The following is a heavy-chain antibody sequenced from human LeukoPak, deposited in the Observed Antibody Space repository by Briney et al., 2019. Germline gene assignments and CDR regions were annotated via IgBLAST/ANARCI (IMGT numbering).Heavy chain of an antibody. CDR3: AKKGAVTATGYFDY. CDR1: GFTFSNYA. Sequence: GGSLRLSCAAPGFTFSNYAMRWVRQATGKGLEWVSGITNSGGGTFYADSVKGRFTISRDNSKNTLYLQMSNLRAEDTAIYYCAKKGAVTATGYFDYWGQGTLVTVSS. CDR2: ITNSGGGT. J-gene: IGHJ4*02. V-gene: IGHV3-23*01. D-gene: IGHD2-21*02.